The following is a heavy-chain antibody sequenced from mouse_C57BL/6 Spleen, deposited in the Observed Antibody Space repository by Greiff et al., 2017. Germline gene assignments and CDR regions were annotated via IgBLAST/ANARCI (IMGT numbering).Heavy chain of an antibody. J-gene: IGHJ1*03. Sequence: EVKLMESGGGLVQPGGSLSLSCAASGFTFTDYYMSWVRQPPGKALEWLGFIRNKANGYTTEYSASVQGRFNISRDNSQSILYLQMNALRAEDSATYYCARYALHWYFDVWGTGTTVTVSS. V-gene: IGHV7-3*01. CDR2: IRNKANGYTT. CDR1: GFTFTDYY. CDR3: ARYALHWYFDV.